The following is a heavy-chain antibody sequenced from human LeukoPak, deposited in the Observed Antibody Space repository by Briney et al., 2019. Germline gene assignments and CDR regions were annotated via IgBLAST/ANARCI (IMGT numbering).Heavy chain of an antibody. Sequence: ASVKVSCKASGYTFTGYYMHWVRQAPGQGLEWMGWIYPNSGGTNYAQKFQGWVTMTRDTSISTAYMELSRLRSDDTAVYYCARHSSRLWFGEWVRGAFDIWGQGTMVTVSS. CDR2: IYPNSGGT. CDR3: ARHSSRLWFGEWVRGAFDI. V-gene: IGHV1-2*04. J-gene: IGHJ3*02. CDR1: GYTFTGYY. D-gene: IGHD3-10*01.